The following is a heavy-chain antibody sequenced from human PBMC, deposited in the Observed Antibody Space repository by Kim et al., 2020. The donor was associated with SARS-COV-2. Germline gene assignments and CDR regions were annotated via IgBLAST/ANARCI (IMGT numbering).Heavy chain of an antibody. CDR3: ARVRGGYQLPPGITMVRGPPGWFDP. V-gene: IGHV1-18*01. J-gene: IGHJ5*02. CDR1: GYTFTSYG. Sequence: ASVKVSCKASGYTFTSYGISWVRQAPGQGLEWMGWISAYNGNTNYAQKLQGRVTMTTDTSTSTAYMELRSLRSDDTAVYYCARVRGGYQLPPGITMVRGPPGWFDPWGQGTLVTVSS. D-gene: IGHD3-10*01. CDR2: ISAYNGNT.